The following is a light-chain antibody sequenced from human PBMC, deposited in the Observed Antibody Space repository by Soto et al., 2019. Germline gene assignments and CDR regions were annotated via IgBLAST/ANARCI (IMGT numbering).Light chain of an antibody. J-gene: IGKJ2*01. Sequence: DIPMTQSPSSLSASVGDRVTITCRASQSISNYLNWYQQKPGKAPNLLIYAASSLQSGVPSRFSGSGSGTDVTLTISSLQPEDFATYFCQQSYSTPLYTFGQGTKLEIK. CDR1: QSISNY. CDR2: AAS. V-gene: IGKV1-39*01. CDR3: QQSYSTPLYT.